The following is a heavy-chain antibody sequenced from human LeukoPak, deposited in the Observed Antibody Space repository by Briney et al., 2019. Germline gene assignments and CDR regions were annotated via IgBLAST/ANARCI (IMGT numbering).Heavy chain of an antibody. CDR2: IYYSGST. D-gene: IGHD6-19*01. J-gene: IGHJ5*02. CDR3: ARVGPQDKSSGWFWFDP. CDR1: GGSISSYY. Sequence: PSETLSLTCTVSGGSISSYYWSWIRQPPGKGLEWIGYIYYSGSTNYNPSLKSRVTISVDTSKNQFSLKLSSVTAADTAVYYCARVGPQDKSSGWFWFDPWGQGTLVTVSS. V-gene: IGHV4-59*01.